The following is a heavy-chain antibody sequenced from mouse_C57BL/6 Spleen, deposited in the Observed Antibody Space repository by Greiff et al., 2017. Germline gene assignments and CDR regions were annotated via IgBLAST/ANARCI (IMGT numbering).Heavy chain of an antibody. CDR2: IYPSDSET. CDR1: GYTFTSYW. D-gene: IGHD1-1*01. J-gene: IGHJ3*01. Sequence: QVQLQQPGAELVRPGSSVKLSCKASGYTFTSYWMDWVQQRHGQGLEWIGNIYPSDSETHYNQKFKDKATLTVDKSSSTAYMQLSSLTSEDSAVYYCARSGYCCGSSRLRFAYWGQGTLVTVAA. V-gene: IGHV1-61*01. CDR3: ARSGYCCGSSRLRFAY.